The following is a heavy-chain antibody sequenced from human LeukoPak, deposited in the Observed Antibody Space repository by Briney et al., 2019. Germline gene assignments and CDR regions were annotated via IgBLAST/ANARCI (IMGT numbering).Heavy chain of an antibody. J-gene: IGHJ4*02. Sequence: ASVKVSCKASGYTFTNYAISWVRQAPGQGLEWMGWISPYNGNTNYAQDFQDRVTLTSDTSTSTAYMEVGSLRSDDTAVYYCVRDFWSGYYKNWDLDYWGQGTLVTVST. CDR1: GYTFTNYA. CDR3: VRDFWSGYYKNWDLDY. V-gene: IGHV1-18*01. D-gene: IGHD3-3*01. CDR2: ISPYNGNT.